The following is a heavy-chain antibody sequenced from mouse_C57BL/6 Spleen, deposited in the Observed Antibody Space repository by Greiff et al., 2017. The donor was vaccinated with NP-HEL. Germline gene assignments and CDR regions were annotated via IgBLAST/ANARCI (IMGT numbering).Heavy chain of an antibody. V-gene: IGHV1-56*01. CDR3: ARSGGLRRGFAY. Sequence: VQLQQSGPELVRPGASVKISCKAPGYTFTSHWMQWVRQRPGQGLEWIGEIFPGSGSTYYNEKFKGKATLTVDTSSRTAYMLLRSRTSEDSAVYFGARSGGLRRGFAYWGQGTLVTVSA. J-gene: IGHJ3*01. CDR1: GYTFTSHW. D-gene: IGHD2-4*01. CDR2: IFPGSGST.